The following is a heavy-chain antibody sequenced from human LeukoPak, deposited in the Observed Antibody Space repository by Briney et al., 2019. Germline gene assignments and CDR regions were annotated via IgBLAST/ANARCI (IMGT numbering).Heavy chain of an antibody. CDR2: IHPGDSDT. CDR3: ARSSAPFYCSHGVCSSFDY. CDR1: GYSFTNYW. J-gene: IGHJ4*01. D-gene: IGHD2-8*01. Sequence: GESLKISCKVSGYSFTNYWIGWVRQMPGKGLEWMGIIHPGDSDTRYSPSFQGQVTISVDKSISTAYLQWSSLKAADTAMYYCARSSAPFYCSHGVCSSFDYWGXXXLVTVSS. V-gene: IGHV5-51*01.